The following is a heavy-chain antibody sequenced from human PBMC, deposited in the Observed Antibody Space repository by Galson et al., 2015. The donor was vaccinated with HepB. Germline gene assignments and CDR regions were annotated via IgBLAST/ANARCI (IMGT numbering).Heavy chain of an antibody. CDR3: ARGCGGDCYSFDY. CDR2: ISRSSSYI. J-gene: IGHJ4*02. V-gene: IGHV3-21*01. Sequence: SLRLSCAASGFTFSSYSMNWVRQAPGKGLEWVSSISRSSSYIYYADSVKGRFTISRDNAKNSLYLQMNCLRAEDTAVYYCARGCGGDCYSFDYWGQGTLVTVSS. CDR1: GFTFSSYS. D-gene: IGHD2-21*02.